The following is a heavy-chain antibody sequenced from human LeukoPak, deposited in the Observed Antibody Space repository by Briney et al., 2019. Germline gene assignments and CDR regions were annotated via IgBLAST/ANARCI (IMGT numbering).Heavy chain of an antibody. CDR3: ARQLRGEAVAGHLQPFDY. Sequence: TSETLSLTCTVSGGSISSYYWNWIRQPPGKGLEWIGYIYYSGSTNYNPSRKSRVTISVDTSKNQFSLKLSSVTAADTAVYFCARQLRGEAVAGHLQPFDYWGQGTLVTVSS. J-gene: IGHJ4*02. CDR2: IYYSGST. CDR1: GGSISSYY. D-gene: IGHD6-19*01. V-gene: IGHV4-59*08.